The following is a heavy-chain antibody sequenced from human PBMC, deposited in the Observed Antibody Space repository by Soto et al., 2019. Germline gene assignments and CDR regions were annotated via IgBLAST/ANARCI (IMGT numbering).Heavy chain of an antibody. CDR2: ISYDGSNE. CDR1: GFTFSSYA. CDR3: AREYDFWSGYDYYGMDV. D-gene: IGHD3-3*01. Sequence: PGGSLRLSCAASGFTFSSYAMHWVRQAPGKGLEWVAVISYDGSNEYYADSVKGRFTTSRDNSKNTLYLQMNSLRAEDTAVYYCAREYDFWSGYDYYGMDVWGQGTTVTVSS. V-gene: IGHV3-30-3*01. J-gene: IGHJ6*02.